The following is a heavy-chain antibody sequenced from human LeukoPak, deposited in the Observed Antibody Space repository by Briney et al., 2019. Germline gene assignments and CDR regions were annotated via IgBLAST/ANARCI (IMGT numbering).Heavy chain of an antibody. CDR3: AASTYGSGSYVGFDS. J-gene: IGHJ4*02. V-gene: IGHV5-51*01. Sequence: GESLKISCKASGYTFTNYWIGWVRQMPGKGLEWMGIMYPGDSDTRYSPSFQGQVTISADKSISTAYLQWSSLKASDSAMYYCAASTYGSGSYVGFDSWGQGTLVTVSS. CDR1: GYTFTNYW. D-gene: IGHD3-10*01. CDR2: MYPGDSDT.